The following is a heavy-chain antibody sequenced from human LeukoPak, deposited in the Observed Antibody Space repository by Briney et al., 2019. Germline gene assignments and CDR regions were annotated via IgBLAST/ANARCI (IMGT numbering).Heavy chain of an antibody. Sequence: GGSLRLSCAASGFTFSIYVMTWVRQAPGEGLEWVSGISQSGGSTYYADSVRGRFTISRDNPKNTLYLQMNSLRAEDTAVYYCAKGDSGSWAPDSWGQGSLVTVSS. CDR2: ISQSGGST. CDR3: AKGDSGSWAPDS. D-gene: IGHD1-26*01. CDR1: GFTFSIYV. V-gene: IGHV3-23*01. J-gene: IGHJ4*02.